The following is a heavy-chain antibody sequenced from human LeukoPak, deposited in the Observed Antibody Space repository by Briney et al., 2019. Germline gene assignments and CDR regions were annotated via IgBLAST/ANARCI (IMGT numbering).Heavy chain of an antibody. V-gene: IGHV4-61*02. CDR1: GGSISSGSYY. CDR2: IYTSGST. CDR3: ARSHYDFASPGGWFDP. J-gene: IGHJ5*02. D-gene: IGHD3-3*01. Sequence: SQTLSLTCTVSGGSISSGSYYWSWIRQPAGKGLEWIGRIYTSGSTNYNPSLKSRVTISVDTSKNQFSLKLSSVTAADTAVYYCARSHYDFASPGGWFDPWGQGTLVTVSS.